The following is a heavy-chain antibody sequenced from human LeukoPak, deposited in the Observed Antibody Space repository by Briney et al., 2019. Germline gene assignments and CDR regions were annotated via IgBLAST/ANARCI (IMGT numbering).Heavy chain of an antibody. CDR3: ARSRNGYSSGWYVY. Sequence: SETLSLTCAVYGGSFSGYYWSWIRQPPGKGLEWIGEINHSGSTNYNPSLKSRVTTSVDTSKNQFSLKPSSVTAADTAVYYCARSRNGYSSGWYVYWGQGTLVTVSS. D-gene: IGHD6-19*01. CDR1: GGSFSGYY. J-gene: IGHJ4*02. V-gene: IGHV4-34*01. CDR2: INHSGST.